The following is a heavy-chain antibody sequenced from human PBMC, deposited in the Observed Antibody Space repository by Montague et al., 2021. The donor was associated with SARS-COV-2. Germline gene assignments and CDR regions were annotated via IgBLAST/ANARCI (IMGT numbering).Heavy chain of an antibody. CDR3: ACGEITTRGLIYYYGMDV. CDR1: GGSFSGYY. Sequence: SETLSLTCAVYGGSFSGYYWTWIRPSPRKGLEWIGEINHSGSTNYNPSLKSRVTISVDTSKNQFSLKLSSVTAADTAVYYCACGEITTRGLIYYYGMDVWGQGTTVTVSS. V-gene: IGHV4-34*01. CDR2: INHSGST. D-gene: IGHD4-11*01. J-gene: IGHJ6*02.